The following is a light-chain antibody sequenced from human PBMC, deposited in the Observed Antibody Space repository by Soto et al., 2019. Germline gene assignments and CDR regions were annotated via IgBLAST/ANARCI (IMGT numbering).Light chain of an antibody. CDR1: RSVSSN. V-gene: IGKV3-15*01. Sequence: EIVMTQSPATLSVSPGERGTLSCRASRSVSSNLAWYQQKPGQAPSLLIYGASTRATGIPARFSGSGSGTEFTLTISSLQSEDFAVYYCQQYNNWPRTFGQGTKV. CDR2: GAS. CDR3: QQYNNWPRT. J-gene: IGKJ1*01.